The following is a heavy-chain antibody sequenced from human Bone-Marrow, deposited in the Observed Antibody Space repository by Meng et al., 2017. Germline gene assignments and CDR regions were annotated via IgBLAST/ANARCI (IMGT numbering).Heavy chain of an antibody. J-gene: IGHJ6*02. D-gene: IGHD2-2*01. CDR3: ARVLPAARGLHYYYYGMDV. CDR1: GYSINNGYY. CDR2: IYHGGST. Sequence: SETLSLTCAVSGYSINNGYYWGWIRQPPGKGLEWIGSIYHGGSTYYNPSLKGRVTISVDTSKNQFSLNLSSVTAADTAVYYCARVLPAARGLHYYYYGMDVWGQGTTVTVSS. V-gene: IGHV4-38-2*01.